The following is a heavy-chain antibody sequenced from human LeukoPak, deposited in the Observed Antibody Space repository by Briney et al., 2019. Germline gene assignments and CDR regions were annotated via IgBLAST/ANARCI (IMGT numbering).Heavy chain of an antibody. D-gene: IGHD3-22*01. CDR3: ATQASSGYYYYFDY. CDR2: IYYSGST. J-gene: IGHJ4*02. V-gene: IGHV4-30-4*01. CDR1: GGSISSGDYY. Sequence: PSQTLSLTCTVSGGSISSGDYYWSWIRQPPGKGLEWIGYIYYSGSTYYNPSLKSRVTISVDTSKNQFSLKLSSVTAADTAVYYCATQASSGYYYYFDYWGQGTLVTVSS.